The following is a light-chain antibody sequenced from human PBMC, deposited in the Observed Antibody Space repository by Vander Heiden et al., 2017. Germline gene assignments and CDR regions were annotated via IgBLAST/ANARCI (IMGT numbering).Light chain of an antibody. V-gene: IGLV2-23*02. CDR2: EVN. CDR3: CSLAGASTFV. J-gene: IGLJ1*01. Sequence: QSALTQPASVSGSPGQSITISCTGTSSDVGSYNLVSWYQQHPGKAPKVMIYEVNKRPSGVSNRFSGSKSGNTASLTISGLQAEDEADYYCCSLAGASTFVFGTGTKV. CDR1: SSDVGSYNL.